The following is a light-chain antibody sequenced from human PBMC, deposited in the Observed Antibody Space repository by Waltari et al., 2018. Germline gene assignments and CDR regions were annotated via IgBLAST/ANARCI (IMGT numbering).Light chain of an antibody. CDR2: AAS. CDR3: QQPPGT. J-gene: IGKJ4*01. CDR1: RDIRNY. Sequence: DIQLTQSPSFLSASVGARVTFTCRASRDIRNYLAWYQQKSGKAPKLLIFAASTLQSGVPSRFSGSGSGTEFTLTISSLQPEDLANYYCQQPPGTFGGGTKVEIK. V-gene: IGKV1-9*01.